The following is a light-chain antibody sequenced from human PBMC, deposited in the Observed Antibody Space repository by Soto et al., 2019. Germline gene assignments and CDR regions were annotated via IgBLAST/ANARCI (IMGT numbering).Light chain of an antibody. V-gene: IGKV3-15*01. J-gene: IGKJ3*01. CDR1: QSVSSN. CDR3: HQYNNWPPFT. Sequence: EIVMTESPATLSVSPGERATLSCRASQSVSSNSAWYQQKPGQAPRLLIYGASTRATGIPARFSGSVSGTEFTLTISSLQSEDFAVYYCHQYNNWPPFTFGPGTNVDIK. CDR2: GAS.